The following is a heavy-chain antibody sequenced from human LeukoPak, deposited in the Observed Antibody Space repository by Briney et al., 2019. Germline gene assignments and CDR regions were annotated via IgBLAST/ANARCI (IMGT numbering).Heavy chain of an antibody. CDR2: ISGSGGST. CDR3: AKSPSFDPYNWFDP. V-gene: IGHV3-23*01. J-gene: IGHJ5*02. CDR1: GFTFSSYA. Sequence: GGPLRLSCAASGFTFSSYAMSWVRQAPGKGLEWVSAISGSGGSTYYADSVKGRFTISRDSSKNTLYLQMNSLRAEDTAVYYCAKSPSFDPYNWFDPWGQGTLVTVSS.